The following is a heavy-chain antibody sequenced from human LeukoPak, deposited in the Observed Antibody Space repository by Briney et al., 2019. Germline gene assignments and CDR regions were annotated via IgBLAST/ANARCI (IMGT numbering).Heavy chain of an antibody. V-gene: IGHV3-48*03. Sequence: GGSLRLSCAASGFTFSSYEMNWVRQAPGKGMEWVSYISSSGSTIYYADSGKGRFTISRDNAKNSLYLQMNSLRAEDTAVYYCAELGITMIGGVWGKGATVTISS. CDR3: AELGITMIGGV. CDR1: GFTFSSYE. D-gene: IGHD3-10*02. J-gene: IGHJ6*04. CDR2: ISSSGSTI.